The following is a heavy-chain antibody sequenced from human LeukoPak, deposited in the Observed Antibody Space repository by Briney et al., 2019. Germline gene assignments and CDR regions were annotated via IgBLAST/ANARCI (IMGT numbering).Heavy chain of an antibody. J-gene: IGHJ3*02. D-gene: IGHD3-22*01. CDR2: INHSGST. CDR1: GGSFSGYY. CDR3: ASPYDSAFDI. V-gene: IGHV4-34*01. Sequence: SETLSLTCAVYGGSFSGYYWSWIRQPPGKGLEWIGEINHSGSTNYNPSLKSRVTISVDTSKNQFSLKLSSVTAADTAVYYCASPYDSAFDIWGQGTMVTVSS.